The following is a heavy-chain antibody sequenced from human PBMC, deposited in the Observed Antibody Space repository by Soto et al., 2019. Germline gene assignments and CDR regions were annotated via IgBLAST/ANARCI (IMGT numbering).Heavy chain of an antibody. CDR1: GYTFTSYG. D-gene: IGHD3-3*01. CDR3: ARDLSPHTTFFMDV. Sequence: QVQLVQSGAEVKKPGASVKVSCKASGYTFTSYGISWVRQAPGQGLEWMGWISAYNGNTNYAQKLQGRVTMTPDKPMSTAYMELRSLRTDHTAVFYCARDLSPHTTFFMDVWGKGTTVTVT. J-gene: IGHJ6*03. CDR2: ISAYNGNT. V-gene: IGHV1-18*01.